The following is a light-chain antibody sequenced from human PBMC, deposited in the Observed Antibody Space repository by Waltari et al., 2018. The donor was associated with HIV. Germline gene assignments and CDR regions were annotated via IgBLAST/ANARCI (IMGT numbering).Light chain of an antibody. CDR2: QDS. Sequence: SYELTQPPSVSVSPGQTASITCSGDQLGDKYACWYQQKPGQSPVLVIYQDSKRPSGSPERFSGSNSGNTATLTISGTQAMDEADYYCQAWDSSTVVFGTGTKVTVL. V-gene: IGLV3-1*01. J-gene: IGLJ1*01. CDR1: QLGDKY. CDR3: QAWDSSTVV.